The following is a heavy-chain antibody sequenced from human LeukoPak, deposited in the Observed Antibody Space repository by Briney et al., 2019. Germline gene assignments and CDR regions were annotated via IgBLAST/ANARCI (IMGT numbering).Heavy chain of an antibody. J-gene: IGHJ4*02. V-gene: IGHV4-59*02. D-gene: IGHD2/OR15-2a*01. CDR3: AEGYFEPFDH. CDR2: LSYTGKT. Sequence: PSETLSLTCNVSGVSVSTSHWNWIRQRPGKGLEWIGCLSYTGKTDYNPSLKSRVSISLGSSNNHFSLKLTSVAAADTAVYYCAEGYFEPFDHWGQGILVTVSS. CDR1: GVSVSTSH.